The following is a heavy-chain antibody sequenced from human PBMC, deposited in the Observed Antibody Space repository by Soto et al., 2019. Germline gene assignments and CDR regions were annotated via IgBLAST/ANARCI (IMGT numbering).Heavy chain of an antibody. D-gene: IGHD3-22*01. CDR2: IYPGDSDT. V-gene: IGHV5-51*01. Sequence: EVQLVQSGAEVKKPGESLKISCKGSGYSFTSYWIGWVRQMPGKGLEWMGIIYPGDSDTRYSPSFQGQVTISADKSISTAYLQWSSLKASDTAMYYCARIHSGYDSSGYYYANAFDIWGQGTMVTVSS. CDR3: ARIHSGYDSSGYYYANAFDI. CDR1: GYSFTSYW. J-gene: IGHJ3*02.